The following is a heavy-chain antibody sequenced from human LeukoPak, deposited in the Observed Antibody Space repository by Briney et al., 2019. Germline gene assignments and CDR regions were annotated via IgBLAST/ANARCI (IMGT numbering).Heavy chain of an antibody. CDR1: GYTFTGYY. CDR3: ARDRAFRNDFWSVTDAFDI. CDR2: INPNSGGT. V-gene: IGHV1-2*02. D-gene: IGHD3-3*01. Sequence: ASVKVSCKASGYTFTGYYMHWVRQAPGQGLEWMGWINPNSGGTNYAQKFQGRVTMTRDTSISTAYMELSRLRSDDTAVYYCARDRAFRNDFWSVTDAFDIWGQGKRVTVSS. J-gene: IGHJ3*02.